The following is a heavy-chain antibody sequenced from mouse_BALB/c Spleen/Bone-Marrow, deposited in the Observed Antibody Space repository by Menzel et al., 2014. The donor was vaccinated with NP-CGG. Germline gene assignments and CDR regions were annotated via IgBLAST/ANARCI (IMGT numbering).Heavy chain of an antibody. V-gene: IGHV1S56*01. D-gene: IGHD2-14*01. CDR1: GYTFTSYF. CDR2: IYHGDGST. Sequence: VQLHQSGPELVKPGASVKMSCKASGYTFTSYFIHWVKQRPGQGLEWIGWIYHGDGSTKYNEKFKGKTTLTADKSSSTAYMLLSSLTSEDSAIFFCAYYRYDEYFDVWGAGTTVTVSS. J-gene: IGHJ1*01. CDR3: AYYRYDEYFDV.